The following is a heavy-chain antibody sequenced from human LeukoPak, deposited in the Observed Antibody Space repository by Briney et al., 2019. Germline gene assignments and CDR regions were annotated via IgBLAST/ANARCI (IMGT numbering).Heavy chain of an antibody. Sequence: GGSLRLSCAASGFTFSSYGIHWVRQAPGKGLEWVAVISSDGSDKYYADSVKGRFTISRDNSKNTLYLQMDSLRAEDTAVYYCAKGGSSGWFDYFDYWGQGTLVTVSS. CDR1: GFTFSSYG. V-gene: IGHV3-30*18. CDR2: ISSDGSDK. J-gene: IGHJ4*02. D-gene: IGHD6-19*01. CDR3: AKGGSSGWFDYFDY.